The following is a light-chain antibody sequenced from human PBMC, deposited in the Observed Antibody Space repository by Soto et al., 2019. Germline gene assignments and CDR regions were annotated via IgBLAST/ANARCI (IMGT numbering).Light chain of an antibody. Sequence: EIVLTQSPGTLSLSPGEGATLSCRASQSVSSNYLAWYQQKPGQSPRLLIYGASSRATGIPDRFSGSGSGPHFTLIISTLEAENCAVYYCQQYGAPPVTFGQGTGLEIE. V-gene: IGKV3-20*01. CDR3: QQYGAPPVT. CDR1: QSVSSNY. J-gene: IGKJ5*01. CDR2: GAS.